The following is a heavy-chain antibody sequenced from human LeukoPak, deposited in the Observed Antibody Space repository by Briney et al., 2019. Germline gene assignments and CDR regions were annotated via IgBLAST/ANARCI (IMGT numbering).Heavy chain of an antibody. CDR2: IYYSGSA. Sequence: PSEILSLTCTVSGDSISSGDYYWSWIRQPPGKGLEWIGYIYYSGSAYYNPSLKRRVSISVDTSKNQFSLKLGSVTAADTAVYYCVRGREPNDYWGQGTLVTVSS. V-gene: IGHV4-30-4*01. CDR3: VRGREPNDY. CDR1: GDSISSGDYY. J-gene: IGHJ4*02.